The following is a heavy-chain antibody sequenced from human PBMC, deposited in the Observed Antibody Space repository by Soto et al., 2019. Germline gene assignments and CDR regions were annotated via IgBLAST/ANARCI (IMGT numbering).Heavy chain of an antibody. CDR3: AREAFHYYATTGFYSDY. CDR2: MYHRGIA. J-gene: IGHJ4*02. CDR1: NFSISNCYY. V-gene: IGHV4-38-2*02. D-gene: IGHD3-10*01. Sequence: PSETLALTCAVSNFSISNCYYWSWIRQPPGRGLEWLGSMYHRGIAYYNPSLAGRVSISIDTSKNQFSLSLTSVTAADTAVYFCAREAFHYYATTGFYSDYWGRGTLVTVS.